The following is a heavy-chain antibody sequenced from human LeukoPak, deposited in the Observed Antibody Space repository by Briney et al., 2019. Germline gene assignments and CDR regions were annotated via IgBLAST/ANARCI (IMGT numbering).Heavy chain of an antibody. V-gene: IGHV1-18*01. J-gene: IGHJ6*02. CDR2: ISAYNGNT. CDR3: AAVVVVAAPYYYGMDV. CDR1: GYTFTSYG. D-gene: IGHD2-15*01. Sequence: ASVKVSCKASGYTFTSYGISWVRQAPGQGLEWMGWISAYNGNTNYAQKLQGRVTMTTDASTSTAYMELRSLRSDDTAVYYCAAVVVVAAPYYYGMDVWGQGTTVTVSS.